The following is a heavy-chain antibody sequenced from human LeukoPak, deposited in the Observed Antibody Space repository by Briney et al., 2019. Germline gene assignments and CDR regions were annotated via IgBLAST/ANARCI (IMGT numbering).Heavy chain of an antibody. D-gene: IGHD4-23*01. J-gene: IGHJ4*02. Sequence: GGSLRLSCAASGFTFSSYEMNWVRQAPGKGLEWVSYISSRGTTIYYADSVKGRFTISRDNAKNSLYLQMNSLGAEDTAVYYCARDGGNWAFDYWGQGTLVTVSS. CDR1: GFTFSSYE. CDR2: ISSRGTTI. CDR3: ARDGGNWAFDY. V-gene: IGHV3-48*03.